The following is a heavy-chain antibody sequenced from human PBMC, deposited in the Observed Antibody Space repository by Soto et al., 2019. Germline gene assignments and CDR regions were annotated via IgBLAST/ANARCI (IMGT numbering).Heavy chain of an antibody. J-gene: IGHJ6*02. CDR2: IIPNFDTP. V-gene: IGHV1-69*01. CDR1: GGSFNNYA. D-gene: IGHD3-10*01. Sequence: VHLVQSGAEVKKPGSSVKDSCKTYGGSFNNYAVSWVRQAPGHGREWMGGIIPNFDTPNYAQKFQDRVTIIADESTSTVYMELRSLRSNDTAVYYCAVAMVREILIFESSGMHVWGQGTTVIVSS. CDR3: AVAMVREILIFESSGMHV.